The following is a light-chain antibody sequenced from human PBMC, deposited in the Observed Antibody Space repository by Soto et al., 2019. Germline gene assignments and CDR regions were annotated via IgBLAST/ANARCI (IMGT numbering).Light chain of an antibody. CDR2: QAS. CDR1: QSISSW. Sequence: DIQMTQSPSTLSASCGDRVTIICRASQSISSWLAWYHQTTGQAPKILIHQASPLASGVPSRFRGSGSGTEFTLTISRLQPEDFETYYCQQYETYSQTFGQGTKVDIK. V-gene: IGKV1-5*03. CDR3: QQYETYSQT. J-gene: IGKJ1*01.